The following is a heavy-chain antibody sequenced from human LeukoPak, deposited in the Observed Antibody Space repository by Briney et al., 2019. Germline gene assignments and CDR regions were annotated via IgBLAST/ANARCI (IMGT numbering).Heavy chain of an antibody. V-gene: IGHV4-39*01. D-gene: IGHD6-19*01. J-gene: IGHJ4*02. CDR2: IYYSGST. CDR1: GGSISSSSYY. Sequence: SETLSLTCTVSGGSISSSSYYWGWIRQPPGKGLEWIGSIYYSGSTYYNPSLRSRVTISVGTSKNLLSLKLSSVTAADTAVYYCARHRGSGWTPDFGYWGQGTLVTVSS. CDR3: ARHRGSGWTPDFGY.